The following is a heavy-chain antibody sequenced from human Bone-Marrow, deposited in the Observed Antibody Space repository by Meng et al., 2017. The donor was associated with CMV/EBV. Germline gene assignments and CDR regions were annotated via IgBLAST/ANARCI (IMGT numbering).Heavy chain of an antibody. V-gene: IGHV3-7*01. Sequence: GESLKISCAASGFTFSSYGMHWVRQAPGKGLEWVANIKQDGSEKYYVDSVKGRFTISRDNAKNSLYLQMNSLRAEDTAVYYCASYYRNYYYYGMDVWGQGTTVTVSS. J-gene: IGHJ6*02. CDR3: ASYYRNYYYYGMDV. CDR2: IKQDGSEK. CDR1: GFTFSSYG. D-gene: IGHD1-26*01.